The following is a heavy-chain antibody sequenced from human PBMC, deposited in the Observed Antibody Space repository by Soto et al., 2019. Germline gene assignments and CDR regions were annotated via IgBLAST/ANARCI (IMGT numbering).Heavy chain of an antibody. CDR2: IFYLGSS. J-gene: IGHJ5*02. V-gene: IGHV4-39*01. Sequence: LSLTCTVSGDSLISSDSYWGCVRQPPGKGLEWIGSIFYLGSSYYNPSLKSRVTMSVDTSKNQFSLRLRSVTAADTALYFCARHSLALRKNNWFDPWGQGIMVTVSS. CDR1: GDSLISSDSY. D-gene: IGHD3-3*02. CDR3: ARHSLALRKNNWFDP.